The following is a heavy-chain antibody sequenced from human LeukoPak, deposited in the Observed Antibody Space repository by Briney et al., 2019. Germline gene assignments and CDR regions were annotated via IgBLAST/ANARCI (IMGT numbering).Heavy chain of an antibody. V-gene: IGHV4-59*01. CDR1: GGSISSYY. D-gene: IGHD3-16*01. CDR3: ARGVWPSAYYYYGMDV. Sequence: SETLSLTCTVSGGSISSYYWTWIRQPPGKGLEWIGYIYHSGSTNYDPSLKSRVTISVDTSKNQFSLKLGSVTAADTAVYYCARGVWPSAYYYYGMDVWSQGTTVTVSS. J-gene: IGHJ6*02. CDR2: IYHSGST.